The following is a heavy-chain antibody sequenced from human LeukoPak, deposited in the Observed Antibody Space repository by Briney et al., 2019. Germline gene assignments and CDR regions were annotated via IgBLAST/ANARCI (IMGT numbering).Heavy chain of an antibody. CDR3: ARDVAYSAFDY. Sequence: GGSLRLSSAPPGDTFRSSCVCCVRDAPGKGLECGSNIKEDVTVKNYLDCVEGRFTISRDNAKNSLSLQMNTLRAEDTAVYYCARDVAYSAFDYWGQGTLVTVS. CDR2: IKEDVTVK. V-gene: IGHV3-7*05. CDR1: GDTFRSSC. D-gene: IGHD4-11*01. J-gene: IGHJ4*02.